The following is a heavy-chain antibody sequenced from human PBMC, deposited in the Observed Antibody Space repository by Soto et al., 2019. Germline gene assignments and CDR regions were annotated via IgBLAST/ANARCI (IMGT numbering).Heavy chain of an antibody. CDR2: TYFRSKWYN. CDR1: GDSVSSNTAS. Sequence: PSQTLSLTCDISGDSVSSNTASWNWIRQSPSRGLEWLGRTYFRSKWYNDYAVSVKSRIIINPDTSNNQFSLQLNSVTPEDTAVYFCAKGDNLGPKTGYAFDPWGQGIMGTVSS. CDR3: AKGDNLGPKTGYAFDP. J-gene: IGHJ5*02. V-gene: IGHV6-1*01. D-gene: IGHD5-12*01.